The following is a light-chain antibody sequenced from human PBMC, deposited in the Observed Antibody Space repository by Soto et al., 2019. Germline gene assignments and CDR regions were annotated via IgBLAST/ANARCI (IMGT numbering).Light chain of an antibody. CDR2: EVS. CDR3: SSFRSGSTL. J-gene: IGLJ1*01. V-gene: IGLV2-14*01. CDR1: SSDVGGYEF. Sequence: QSALTQPASVSGSPGQSITISCTGTSSDVGGYEFVSWYQQHPGKAPKLMIYEVSNRPSGVSNRFSGSKSGNTASLTISGLQAEDEADYYCSSFRSGSTLFGTGTKLTV.